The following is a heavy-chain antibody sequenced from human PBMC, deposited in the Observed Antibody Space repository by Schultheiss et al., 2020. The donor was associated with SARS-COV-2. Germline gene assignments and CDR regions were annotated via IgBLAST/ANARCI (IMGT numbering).Heavy chain of an antibody. V-gene: IGHV3-23*01. D-gene: IGHD6-19*01. CDR1: GFTFSSYG. CDR3: ARSMDLGIAVAGY. CDR2: ISGSGGST. J-gene: IGHJ4*02. Sequence: GESLKISCAASGFTFSSYGMHWVRQAPGKGLEWVSDISGSGGSTYYADSVKGRFSNSRDNYKNTLYLQMNSLRAEDTAVYYCARSMDLGIAVAGYWGQGTLVTVSS.